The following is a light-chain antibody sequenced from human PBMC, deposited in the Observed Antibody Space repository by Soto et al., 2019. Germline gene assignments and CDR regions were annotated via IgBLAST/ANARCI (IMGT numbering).Light chain of an antibody. CDR2: AAS. Sequence: DIQMTQSPSSLSASVGDRVTITCRASQSISNYLNGYQQKPGKAPKLLIYAASSLQSGVPPRFSGSGSGTDFTLTISSLQPEDFGTYLCQQGYRTPLTFGGGTKVEIK. V-gene: IGKV1-39*01. CDR3: QQGYRTPLT. J-gene: IGKJ4*01. CDR1: QSISNY.